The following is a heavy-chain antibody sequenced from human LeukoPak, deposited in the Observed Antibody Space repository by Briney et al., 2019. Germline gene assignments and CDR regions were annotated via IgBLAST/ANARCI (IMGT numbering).Heavy chain of an antibody. Sequence: GASVKVSCKASGYTFTGYYMHWVRQAPGQGLEWMGWINPNRGGTNDAQKFQGRITMTRDTSISTAYMELSRLRSDDTAVYYCARASRRSGSYAGAFDIWGQGTMVTVSS. D-gene: IGHD3-10*01. J-gene: IGHJ3*02. CDR1: GYTFTGYY. CDR2: INPNRGGT. V-gene: IGHV1-2*02. CDR3: ARASRRSGSYAGAFDI.